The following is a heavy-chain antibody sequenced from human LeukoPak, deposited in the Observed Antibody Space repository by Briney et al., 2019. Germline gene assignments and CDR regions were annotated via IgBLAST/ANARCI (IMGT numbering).Heavy chain of an antibody. J-gene: IGHJ4*02. V-gene: IGHV3-7*01. CDR2: IKQDGSEK. D-gene: IGHD4/OR15-4a*01. Sequence: GGSLRLSCAASGFTFTTYWMSWVRQAPEKGLEWVANIKQDGSEKYYVDSVKGRVTISRDNAKNSLYLQMNSLRAEDTAVYYCARVFGAGYSDYWGQGTLVTVSS. CDR1: GFTFTTYW. CDR3: ARVFGAGYSDY.